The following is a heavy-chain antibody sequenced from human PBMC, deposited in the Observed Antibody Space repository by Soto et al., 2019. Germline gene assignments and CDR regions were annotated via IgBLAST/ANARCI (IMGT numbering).Heavy chain of an antibody. CDR1: GFTFSDYA. V-gene: IGHV3-23*01. J-gene: IGHJ4*02. Sequence: PGGSLRLSCVASGFTFSDYAMSWVRQAPGKGLDWVSVISGSAGSTFYADSVKGRFTISRDNSRNTVYLQMNSLRPEDTAVYYCAKEEGSTWYPTDHWGQGTLVTVS. CDR3: AKEEGSTWYPTDH. D-gene: IGHD6-13*01. CDR2: ISGSAGST.